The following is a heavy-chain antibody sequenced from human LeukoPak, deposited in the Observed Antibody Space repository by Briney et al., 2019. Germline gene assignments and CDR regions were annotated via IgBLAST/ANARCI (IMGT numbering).Heavy chain of an antibody. CDR3: AKDWIQFNRVFDCFDS. J-gene: IGHJ4*02. V-gene: IGHV3-23*01. Sequence: GGSLRLSCAPSGFPFETNAMSWVRQAPGKGLEWVATIGNTETFYADSVTGRFTISRDNSKNTVNLQMNRLRVEDTAIYYCAKDWIQFNRVFDCFDSWGQGTLVTVSS. CDR1: GFPFETNA. CDR2: IGNTET. D-gene: IGHD5-18*01.